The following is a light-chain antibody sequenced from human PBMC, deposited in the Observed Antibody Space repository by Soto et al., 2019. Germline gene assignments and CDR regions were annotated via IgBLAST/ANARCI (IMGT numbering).Light chain of an antibody. V-gene: IGKV1-5*01. J-gene: IGKJ1*01. CDR1: QSISSW. CDR2: DAS. Sequence: DIQMTQSPSSLFASVGDRVTITCRASQSISSWLAWYQQKPGKAPKLLIYDASSLESGVPSRFSGSGSGTEFTLTISSLQPDDFATYYCQQYKSYWTFGQGTKVDI. CDR3: QQYKSYWT.